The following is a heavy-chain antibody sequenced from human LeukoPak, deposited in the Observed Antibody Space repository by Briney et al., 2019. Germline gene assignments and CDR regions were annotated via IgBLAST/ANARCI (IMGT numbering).Heavy chain of an antibody. J-gene: IGHJ3*02. CDR1: GGSISIYY. CDR2: IYYSGST. D-gene: IGHD3-22*01. Sequence: SETLSLTCTVSGGSISIYYWSWIRQPPGKGLEWIGYIYYSGSTNYNPSLKSRVTISVDTSKNQFSLKLSSVTAADTAVYYCARDYYDSSGYPGTNDAFDIWGQGTMVTVSS. CDR3: ARDYYDSSGYPGTNDAFDI. V-gene: IGHV4-59*01.